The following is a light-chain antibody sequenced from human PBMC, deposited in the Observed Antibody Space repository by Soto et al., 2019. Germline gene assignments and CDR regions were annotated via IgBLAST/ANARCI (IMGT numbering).Light chain of an antibody. CDR1: QGIGSS. CDR3: QQVNTFPFT. Sequence: IQRTQSPSSLSASVGDRVTITCRASQGIGSSLAWYQQKPGKPPRVLIYSTSTLSNGVPSRFSGSGSGTDFSLTISSLQPEDFVTYFCQQVNTFPFTFGGGTKVDIK. V-gene: IGKV1-12*02. J-gene: IGKJ4*01. CDR2: STS.